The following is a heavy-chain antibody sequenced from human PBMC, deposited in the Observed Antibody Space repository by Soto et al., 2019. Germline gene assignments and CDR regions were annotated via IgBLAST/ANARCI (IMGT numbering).Heavy chain of an antibody. V-gene: IGHV1-69*12. Sequence: QVQLVQSGAEVKKPGSSVKVSCKASGGTFSSYAISWVRQAPGQGLEWMGGIIPIFGTANYAQKFQGRVTITADESTSTAYMELSSPRSEDTAVYYCATYYYDSSGYSGFDYWGQGTLVTVSS. CDR1: GGTFSSYA. J-gene: IGHJ4*02. CDR3: ATYYYDSSGYSGFDY. D-gene: IGHD3-22*01. CDR2: IIPIFGTA.